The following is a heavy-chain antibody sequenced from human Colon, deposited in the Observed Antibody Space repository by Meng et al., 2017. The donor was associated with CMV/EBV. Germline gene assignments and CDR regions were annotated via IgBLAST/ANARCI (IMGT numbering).Heavy chain of an antibody. Sequence: QGQLVQSGAEVKKPGASVKLSGKASGYTFTANFMHWVRQAPGQGLEWMGWINPPNGDTKYAQKFEGRVTITRDTSISTVYMELNSLTSDDTAVYYCAKRVQPDSGYSNWGQGTLVTVSS. J-gene: IGHJ4*02. CDR3: AKRVQPDSGYSN. V-gene: IGHV1-2*02. D-gene: IGHD3-22*01. CDR2: INPPNGDT. CDR1: GYTFTANF.